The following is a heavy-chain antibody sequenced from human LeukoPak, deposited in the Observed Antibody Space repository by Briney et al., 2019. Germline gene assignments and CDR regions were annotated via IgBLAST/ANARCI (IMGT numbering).Heavy chain of an antibody. CDR1: GGTLSRYA. CDR2: IIPIFGTA. Sequence: SVKVSCKASGGTLSRYAISWVRQAPGQGLEWMGGIIPIFGTANYAQKFQGRVTITADESTSTAYMELSSLRSEDTAVYYCARDVRHRYCSSTSCYRGWFDPWGQGTLVTVSS. J-gene: IGHJ5*02. CDR3: ARDVRHRYCSSTSCYRGWFDP. V-gene: IGHV1-69*13. D-gene: IGHD2-2*01.